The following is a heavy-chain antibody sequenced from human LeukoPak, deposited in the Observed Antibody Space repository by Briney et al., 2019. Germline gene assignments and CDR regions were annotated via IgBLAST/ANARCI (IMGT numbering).Heavy chain of an antibody. Sequence: PGGSLRLSCAASEFTFKNYGMHWVRQAPGKGLEWVALIWHDGSKTYYADSVKGRFTISRDDSQNTLYLQMNSLRAEDTAVYYCAKNLVGYDSSGYSMVFDYWGQGTLVTVSS. V-gene: IGHV3-33*06. CDR1: EFTFKNYG. CDR2: IWHDGSKT. D-gene: IGHD3-22*01. J-gene: IGHJ4*02. CDR3: AKNLVGYDSSGYSMVFDY.